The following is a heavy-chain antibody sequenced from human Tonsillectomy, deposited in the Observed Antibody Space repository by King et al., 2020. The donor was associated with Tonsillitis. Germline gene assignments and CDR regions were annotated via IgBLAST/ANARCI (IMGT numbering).Heavy chain of an antibody. CDR1: GFTFSNFA. J-gene: IGHJ4*02. D-gene: IGHD3-3*02. Sequence: VQLVESEGGVVQPGRSLRLSCAASGFTFSNFAIHWVRQTPGKGLQWVAVISCDANNKNYADSVKGRFTLSRDNSKNTLYLQMNSLRVEDTAVYYCARDRLPGHISGDFDFWGQGTLVTVSS. V-gene: IGHV3-30-3*01. CDR3: ARDRLPGHISGDFDF. CDR2: ISCDANNK.